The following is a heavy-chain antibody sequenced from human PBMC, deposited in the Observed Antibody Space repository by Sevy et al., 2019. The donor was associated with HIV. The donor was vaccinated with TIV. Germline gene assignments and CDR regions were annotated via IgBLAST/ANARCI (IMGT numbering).Heavy chain of an antibody. J-gene: IGHJ4*02. CDR1: GYSFTSHW. D-gene: IGHD3-22*01. CDR2: IFPDDSDT. CDR3: ATSRSGYFDSSGYYIY. Sequence: GESLKISCQGSGYSFTSHWIGWVRHMPGKGLEWMGIIFPDDSDTRYSPSFQGQVTFSADKSINTAYLQWSSLKASDTVMYYCATSRSGYFDSSGYYIYWGQGTLVTVSS. V-gene: IGHV5-51*01.